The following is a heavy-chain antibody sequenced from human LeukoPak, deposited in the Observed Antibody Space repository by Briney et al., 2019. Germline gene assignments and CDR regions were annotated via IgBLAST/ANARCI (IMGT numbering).Heavy chain of an antibody. CDR3: ARVIGARYCSSTSCPDAFDI. CDR2: INAGNGNT. D-gene: IGHD2-2*01. CDR1: GYTFTSYA. J-gene: IGHJ3*02. Sequence: ASVKVSCKASGYTFTSYAMHWVRQAPGQRLEWMGWINAGNGNTKYSQKFQGRVTITRDTSASTAYMELRSLRSEDTAVYYCARVIGARYCSSTSCPDAFDIWGQGTMVTVSS. V-gene: IGHV1-3*01.